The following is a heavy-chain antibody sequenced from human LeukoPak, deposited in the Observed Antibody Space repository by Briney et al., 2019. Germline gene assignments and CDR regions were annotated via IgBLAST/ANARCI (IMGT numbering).Heavy chain of an antibody. V-gene: IGHV3-48*01. CDR2: ISSGSNTI. Sequence: PGGSLRLSCAASGFTFSTYSMNGVRQARGKGLEWVSYISSGSNTIYYADSVKGRFTISRDNAKNSLYLQMNSLRAEDTAVYYCATPFDYWGQGTLVTVSS. CDR1: GFTFSTYS. J-gene: IGHJ4*02. CDR3: ATPFDY.